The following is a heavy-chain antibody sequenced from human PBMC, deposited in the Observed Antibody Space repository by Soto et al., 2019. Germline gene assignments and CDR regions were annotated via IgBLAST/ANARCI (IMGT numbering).Heavy chain of an antibody. CDR1: GFNVMSYW. V-gene: IGHV3-7*01. Sequence: PGGSLRLSCAVSGFNVMSYWMSWVRQAPGKGLEWVASIKEDGSEIYYLHSVRGRFSISRDSAGNALHLAMNYLSAEDTGLYFCARDIGFDYVNWGQGTLVTVSS. J-gene: IGHJ4*02. D-gene: IGHD3-16*01. CDR3: ARDIGFDYVN. CDR2: IKEDGSEI.